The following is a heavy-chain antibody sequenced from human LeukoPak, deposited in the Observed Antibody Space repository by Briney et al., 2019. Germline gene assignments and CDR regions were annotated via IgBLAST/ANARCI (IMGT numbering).Heavy chain of an antibody. CDR3: ARLIVVRGVSGDY. CDR1: GFTFSSYW. D-gene: IGHD3-10*01. J-gene: IGHJ4*02. Sequence: PGGSLRLSCAASGFTFSSYWMHWVRQAPGKGLVWVSRINSDGSNTSYADSVKGRFTISRDNAKNTLYLQMDSLRAEDTAVYYCARLIVVRGVSGDYWGQGTLVAVSS. CDR2: INSDGSNT. V-gene: IGHV3-74*01.